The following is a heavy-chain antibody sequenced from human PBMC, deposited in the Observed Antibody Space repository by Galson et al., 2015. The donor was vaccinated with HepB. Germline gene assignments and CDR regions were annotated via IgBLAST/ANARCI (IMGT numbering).Heavy chain of an antibody. J-gene: IGHJ3*01. CDR1: GFTFPNYY. V-gene: IGHV3-7*01. CDR3: ARWSLAFDF. Sequence: CAASGFTFPNYYMGWVRQAPGKGLEWVAYINQDGGARFYVDSVRGRFTISRDNADNLLYLQMNSLRVEDTAVYYCARWSLAFDFWGQGTMLTVSS. CDR2: INQDGGAR.